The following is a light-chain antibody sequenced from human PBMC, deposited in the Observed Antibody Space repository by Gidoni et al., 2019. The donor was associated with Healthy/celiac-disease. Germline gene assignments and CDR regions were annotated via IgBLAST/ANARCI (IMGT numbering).Light chain of an antibody. V-gene: IGLV1-40*01. J-gene: IGLJ2*01. CDR3: QSYDSSLSVV. CDR2: GNS. Sequence: QSVLTQPHSESGAPGQRVTISCTGSSSNIGAGYDVHWYQQLPGTAPKLLIYGNSNRPSGVPDRFSGSKSGTSASLAITGLQAEDEADYYCQSYDSSLSVVFGGGTKLTVL. CDR1: SSNIGAGYD.